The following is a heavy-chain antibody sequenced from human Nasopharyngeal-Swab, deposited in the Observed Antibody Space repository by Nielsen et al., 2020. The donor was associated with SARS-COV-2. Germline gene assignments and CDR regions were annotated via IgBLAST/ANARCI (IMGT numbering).Heavy chain of an antibody. CDR1: GYTFTSNG. J-gene: IGHJ4*02. Sequence: ASVTVSCKATGYTFTSNGMSWLRPAPGQGLAWMGWNSTNTGNPEYAQGFTGRFVFSLDTSVSTAYLQINNLKADDTAVYYCARPYCSGRTCYGSFDSWGQGTLVTVSS. CDR3: ARPYCSGRTCYGSFDS. V-gene: IGHV7-4-1*02. CDR2: NSTNTGNP. D-gene: IGHD2-15*01.